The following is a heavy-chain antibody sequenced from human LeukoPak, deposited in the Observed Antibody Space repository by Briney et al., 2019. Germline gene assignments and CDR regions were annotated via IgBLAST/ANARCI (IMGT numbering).Heavy chain of an antibody. Sequence: GGSLRLSCAASGFTFDDYGMSWVRQAPGKGLEWLSHISSSGSTTYYADSVKGRFTISRDNAKNSLYLQMNSLRAEDTAVYYCASPQYYFDYWGQGTLVTVSS. V-gene: IGHV3-48*03. CDR2: ISSSGSTT. CDR3: ASPQYYFDY. CDR1: GFTFDDYG. J-gene: IGHJ4*02. D-gene: IGHD5-24*01.